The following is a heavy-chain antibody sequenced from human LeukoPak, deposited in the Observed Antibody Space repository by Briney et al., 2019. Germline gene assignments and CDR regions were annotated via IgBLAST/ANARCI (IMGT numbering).Heavy chain of an antibody. CDR1: GYTFTSYD. V-gene: IGHV1-8*01. Sequence: GASVKVSCKASGYTFTSYDINWVRHATGQWLERMGWMNPNSGNTGYAHKFQCRVTMTRNTSISTAYMELSSLRSEDTAVYYCARGRGIVFGSMDYWGQGTLVTVSS. CDR3: ARGRGIVFGSMDY. D-gene: IGHD2/OR15-2a*01. CDR2: MNPNSGNT. J-gene: IGHJ4*02.